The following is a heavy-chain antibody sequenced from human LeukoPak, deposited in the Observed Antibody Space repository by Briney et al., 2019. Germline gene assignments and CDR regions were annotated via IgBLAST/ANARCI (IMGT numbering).Heavy chain of an antibody. D-gene: IGHD1-26*01. Sequence: GGSLRLSCAASGFTFGDYTMHWFRQPPGRGLQWVSLITGDGGTTSYAGSVKGRFTISRDNSKNSLYLHMNSLGNEDTALYCCAKGHLGAGHYWGQGTLVTVSS. J-gene: IGHJ4*02. CDR1: GFTFGDYT. CDR3: AKGHLGAGHY. V-gene: IGHV3-43*02. CDR2: ITGDGGTT.